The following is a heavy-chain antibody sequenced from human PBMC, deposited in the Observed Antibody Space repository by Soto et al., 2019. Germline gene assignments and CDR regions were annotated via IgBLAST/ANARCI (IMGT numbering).Heavy chain of an antibody. D-gene: IGHD6-13*01. Sequence: EVQLVESGGGLVQPGGSLRLSCAASGFSFSSYWMHWVRQVPGKGLEWVSRVNGDGSGTRYADSVKGRFTISRDNAKNTLFLQMNSLRVEDTAVYYCARLIAIGLNWFDPWGQGTLVTVSS. CDR3: ARLIAIGLNWFDP. J-gene: IGHJ5*02. CDR1: GFSFSSYW. V-gene: IGHV3-74*01. CDR2: VNGDGSGT.